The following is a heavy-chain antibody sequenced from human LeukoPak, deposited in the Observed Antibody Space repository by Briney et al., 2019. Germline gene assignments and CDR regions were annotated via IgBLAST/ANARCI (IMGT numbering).Heavy chain of an antibody. CDR1: GGSITNYY. CDR3: ARVSSTVAPWFDP. D-gene: IGHD5-12*01. V-gene: IGHV4-59*01. CDR2: IHNSGGS. Sequence: PSETLSLTCTVSGGSITNYYWSWIRQPPGKGLEWIGYIHNSGGSSYNPSLRSRATISMEKAKTQFSLKLTSVTPTDTAVYYCARVSSTVAPWFDPWGQGTLVTVSS. J-gene: IGHJ5*02.